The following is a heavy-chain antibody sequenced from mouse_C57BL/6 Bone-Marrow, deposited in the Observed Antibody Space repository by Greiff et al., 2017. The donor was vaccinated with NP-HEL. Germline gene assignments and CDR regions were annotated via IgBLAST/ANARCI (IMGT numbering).Heavy chain of an antibody. V-gene: IGHV1-82*01. Sequence: VQGVESGPELVKPGASVKISCKASGYAFSSSWMNWVKQRPGKGLEWIGRIYPGDGDTNYNGKFKGKATLTADKSSSTAYMQLSSLTSEDSAVYFCASWYFDVWGTGTTVTVSS. CDR1: GYAFSSSW. J-gene: IGHJ1*03. CDR3: ASWYFDV. CDR2: IYPGDGDT.